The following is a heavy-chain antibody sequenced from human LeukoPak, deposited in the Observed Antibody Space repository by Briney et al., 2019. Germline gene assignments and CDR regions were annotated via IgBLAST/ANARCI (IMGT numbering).Heavy chain of an antibody. Sequence: GGSLRLSCATSGFTFSTYGMHWVRQAPGKGLVWVSRIKSDGSTTKYADSVKGRFTTSGDNAMNTLYLQMNSLRVDDTAVYYCAKAPGYIWGHGTLVTVSS. D-gene: IGHD1-1*01. V-gene: IGHV3-74*03. CDR2: IKSDGSTT. J-gene: IGHJ4*01. CDR1: GFTFSTYG. CDR3: AKAPGYI.